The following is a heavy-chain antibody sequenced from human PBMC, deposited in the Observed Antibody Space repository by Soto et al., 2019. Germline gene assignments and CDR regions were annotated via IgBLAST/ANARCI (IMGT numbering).Heavy chain of an antibody. CDR2: ISAYNDNT. CDR3: ARGPISGTNWFDP. V-gene: IGHV1-18*03. J-gene: IGHJ5*02. D-gene: IGHD1-7*01. Sequence: QAQLVQSGAEVKKPGASVKVSCKASGYTFTTYGISWVRQAPGQGLEWMASISAYNDNTNYAQKFQGRVTMTTDTSTSIAYMELRSLRSDDMAIYYCARGPISGTNWFDPWGQGTLVTVSS. CDR1: GYTFTTYG.